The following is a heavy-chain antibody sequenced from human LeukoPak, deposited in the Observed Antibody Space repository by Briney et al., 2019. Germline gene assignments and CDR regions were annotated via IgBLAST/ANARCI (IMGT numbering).Heavy chain of an antibody. V-gene: IGHV3-9*01. CDR3: AEALLSDYAFDY. J-gene: IGHJ4*02. CDR2: ISWNSGSI. Sequence: GGSLRLSCAASGFTFDDYAMHWVRQAPGKGLEWVSGISWNSGSIGYADSVKGRFTISRDNAKNSLYLQMNSLRAEDTALYYCAEALLSDYAFDYWGQGTLVTVSS. CDR1: GFTFDDYA. D-gene: IGHD4-17*01.